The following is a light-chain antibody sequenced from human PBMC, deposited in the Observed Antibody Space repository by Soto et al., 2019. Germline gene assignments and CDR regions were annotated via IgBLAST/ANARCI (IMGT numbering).Light chain of an antibody. V-gene: IGLV2-14*01. CDR1: SSDVGAYIY. J-gene: IGLJ1*01. CDR3: SSYSDSDTKV. CDR2: EVN. Sequence: QSALTQPASVSGSPGQSITISCGGTSSDVGAYIYVSWYQQYPGKAPKLIIYEVNNRPSGVSGHFSGSKSDTTAFLTISGLQAEDEADYYCSSYSDSDTKVFGTGTKVTVL.